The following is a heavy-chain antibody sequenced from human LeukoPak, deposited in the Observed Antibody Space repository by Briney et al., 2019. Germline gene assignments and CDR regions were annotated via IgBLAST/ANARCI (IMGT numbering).Heavy chain of an antibody. CDR3: ARARQGRGGSYYPYYYYCMDV. V-gene: IGHV4-59*11. CDR2: IYNSGST. J-gene: IGHJ6*03. CDR1: GDSISSHY. D-gene: IGHD1-26*01. Sequence: NPSETLSLTCTVSGDSISSHYWSWIRQSPGKGLEWIGYIYNSGSTSYNPSLKSRVTISVDTSKNQFSLELSSVTAADTALYFCARARQGRGGSYYPYYYYCMDVWGKGTTATVSS.